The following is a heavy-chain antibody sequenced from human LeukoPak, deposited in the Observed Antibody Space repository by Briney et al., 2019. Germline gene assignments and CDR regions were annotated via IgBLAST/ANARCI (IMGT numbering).Heavy chain of an antibody. CDR2: ISAYNGNT. CDR3: ARQTGIMIFGVIDY. CDR1: GYTFTSYG. V-gene: IGHV1-18*01. J-gene: IGHJ4*02. D-gene: IGHD3-3*01. Sequence: ASVKVSCKASGYTFTSYGISWVRQTPGQGLEWMGWISAYNGNTNYAQKLQGRVTMTTDTSTSTAYMELRSLRSDDTAVYYCARQTGIMIFGVIDYWGQGTLVTVSS.